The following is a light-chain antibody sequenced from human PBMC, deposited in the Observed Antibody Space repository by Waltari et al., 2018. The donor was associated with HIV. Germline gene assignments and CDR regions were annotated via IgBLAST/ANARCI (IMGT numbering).Light chain of an antibody. CDR3: QQSYSTPRT. CDR2: AAS. V-gene: IGKV1-39*01. Sequence: DLPVSQYPCSLAPCVGERVTITYLASQSICSYSNWYQQKLGKAPKPLSYAASSLQSGVPSRFSGSGSGTDFTLTIRIQQPEDFAPYYCQQSYSTPRTFGPGTKVEIK. J-gene: IGKJ1*01. CDR1: QSICSY.